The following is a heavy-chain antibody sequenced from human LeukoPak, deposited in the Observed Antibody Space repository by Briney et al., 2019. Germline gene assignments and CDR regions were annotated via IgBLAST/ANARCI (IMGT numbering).Heavy chain of an antibody. CDR1: GGSFSSYY. CDR3: ARQHLRFLEWFGGPYYFDY. J-gene: IGHJ4*02. V-gene: IGHV4-59*08. D-gene: IGHD3-3*01. Sequence: PSETLSLTCSVSGGSFSSYYWTWIRQPPGKGLEWIGYIFFSGSTNYSPSLKSRVTISIDTSKNQFSLKLSSVTAADTAVYYCARQHLRFLEWFGGPYYFDYWGQGTLVTVSS. CDR2: IFFSGST.